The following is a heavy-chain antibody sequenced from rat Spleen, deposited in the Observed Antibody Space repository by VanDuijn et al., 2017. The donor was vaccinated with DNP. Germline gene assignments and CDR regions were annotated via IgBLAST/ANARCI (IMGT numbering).Heavy chain of an antibody. V-gene: IGHV5-19*01. CDR2: IGPSGGNI. J-gene: IGHJ2*01. D-gene: IGHD1-4*01. Sequence: EVQLVESGGGLVQPGRSLKLSCAASGFTFSNYGIHWIRQGPTKGLEWVAAIGPSGGNIYYRDSVKGRFTMSSDDARSTLYLQMDSLRSEDTATYYCAGRPPPTRGPFDYWGQGVMVTVSS. CDR3: AGRPPPTRGPFDY. CDR1: GFTFSNYG.